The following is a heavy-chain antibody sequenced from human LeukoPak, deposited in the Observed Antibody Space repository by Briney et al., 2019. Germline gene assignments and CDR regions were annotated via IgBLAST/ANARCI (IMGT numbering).Heavy chain of an antibody. CDR2: ISAYNGNT. CDR1: GYTFTSYG. CDR3: ARSLLTGYSYYFDY. D-gene: IGHD3-9*01. V-gene: IGHV1-18*01. J-gene: IGHJ4*02. Sequence: GASVKVSCKASGYTFTSYGISWVRQAPGQGLEWMGWISAYNGNTNYAQKLQGRITMTTDTSTSTAYMELRSLRSDDTAVYYCARSLLTGYSYYFDYWGQGTLVTVSS.